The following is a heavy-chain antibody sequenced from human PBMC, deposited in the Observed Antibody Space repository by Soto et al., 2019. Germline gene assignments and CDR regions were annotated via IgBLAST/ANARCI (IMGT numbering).Heavy chain of an antibody. CDR3: AKKVNSGPGSQYFDY. D-gene: IGHD3-10*01. Sequence: EVQLLESGGGLVQPGGSLRLSCAASGFTFSSYSMSWFRQAPGKGLEWVSGFRTGGDDGTTYYADSVKGRFTISRDNSKNTLFLQMNSLRVEDTAIYYCAKKVNSGPGSQYFDYWGQGTLVTVSS. CDR2: FRTGGDDGTT. V-gene: IGHV3-23*01. J-gene: IGHJ4*02. CDR1: GFTFSSYS.